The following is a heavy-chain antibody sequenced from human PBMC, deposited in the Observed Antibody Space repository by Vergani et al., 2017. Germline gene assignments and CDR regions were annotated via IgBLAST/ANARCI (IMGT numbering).Heavy chain of an antibody. CDR3: ARDPGYGDNYFDY. Sequence: QVQLQESGPGLVKPSQTLSLTCTVSGGSFSTGGQSWTWLRQSAGKGLEWIGCIYTSGATNYNPSLKSRVTISVDTSKNQFSLKLSSVTAADTAVYYCARDPGYGDNYFDYWGQGTLVTVSS. CDR2: IYTSGAT. CDR1: GGSFSTGGQS. V-gene: IGHV4-61*02. D-gene: IGHD5-12*01. J-gene: IGHJ4*02.